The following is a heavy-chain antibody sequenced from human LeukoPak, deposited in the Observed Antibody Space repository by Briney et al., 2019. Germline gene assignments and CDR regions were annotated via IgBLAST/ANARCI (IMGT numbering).Heavy chain of an antibody. Sequence: SQTLSLTCTVSGASISSGTYYWSWIRQLPGKGLEWIGYIYYTGTTDYNPSLKSRVSISRDTSKNQFSLSLSSVTAADTAVFYCARVGSRDNFHFDYWGQRSLVTVSS. D-gene: IGHD6-13*01. CDR2: IYYTGTT. CDR1: GASISSGTYY. J-gene: IGHJ4*02. V-gene: IGHV4-31*03. CDR3: ARVGSRDNFHFDY.